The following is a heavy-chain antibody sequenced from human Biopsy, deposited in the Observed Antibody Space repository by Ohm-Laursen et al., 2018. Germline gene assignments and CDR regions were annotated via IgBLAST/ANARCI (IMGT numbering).Heavy chain of an antibody. Sequence: GTLSLTCAVYGGSFSGYYWSWIRQPPGKGLEWIGEMNHGGSTNYNSPLKSRVTISVDTSKNQFSLKLNSVTATDTAVYYCARGSNWNDWSFDYWGQGTVVTVPS. CDR3: ARGSNWNDWSFDY. D-gene: IGHD1-20*01. V-gene: IGHV4-34*01. J-gene: IGHJ4*02. CDR2: MNHGGST. CDR1: GGSFSGYY.